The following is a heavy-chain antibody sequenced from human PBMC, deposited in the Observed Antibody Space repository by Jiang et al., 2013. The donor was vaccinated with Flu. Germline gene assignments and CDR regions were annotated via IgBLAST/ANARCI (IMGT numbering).Heavy chain of an antibody. V-gene: IGHV4-4*02. CDR1: GGSISSSNW. CDR2: IYHSGST. J-gene: IGHJ5*02. Sequence: SGSGLVKPSGTLSLTCAVSGGSISSSNWWSWVRQPPGKGLEWIGEIYHSGSTNYNPSLKSRVTISVDKSKNQFSLKLSSVTAADTAVYYCARDAGLVATIYWFDPWGQGTLVTVSS. D-gene: IGHD5-12*01. CDR3: ARDAGLVATIYWFDP.